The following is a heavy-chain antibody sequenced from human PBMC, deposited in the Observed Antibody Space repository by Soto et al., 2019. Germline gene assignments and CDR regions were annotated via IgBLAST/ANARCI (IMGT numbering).Heavy chain of an antibody. V-gene: IGHV3-48*03. Sequence: EVQLVESGGGLVQPGGSLRLSCAASGFTFSSYEMNWVRQAPGKGLEWVSYISSSGSTIYYADSAKGRFTISRDNAKNSLYLQMNSLRAEDTAVYYCAREGSGYYSDAFDIWGQGTMVTVSS. J-gene: IGHJ3*02. CDR2: ISSSGSTI. D-gene: IGHD3-22*01. CDR1: GFTFSSYE. CDR3: AREGSGYYSDAFDI.